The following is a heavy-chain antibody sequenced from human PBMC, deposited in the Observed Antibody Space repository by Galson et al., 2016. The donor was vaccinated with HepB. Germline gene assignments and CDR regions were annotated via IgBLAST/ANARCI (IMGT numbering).Heavy chain of an antibody. D-gene: IGHD3-3*01. CDR3: ARGFTASYPYDFWSGYSPLGY. CDR1: GFTFSSYI. CDR2: ISGTSSYI. V-gene: IGHV3-21*01. J-gene: IGHJ4*02. Sequence: SLRLSCAASGFTFSSYIMTWVRQAPGKGLEWISSISGTSSYIYYADSVKGRLTISRDNAKNSLYLQMNSLRAEDTAVYYCARGFTASYPYDFWSGYSPLGYWGQGILVTVSS.